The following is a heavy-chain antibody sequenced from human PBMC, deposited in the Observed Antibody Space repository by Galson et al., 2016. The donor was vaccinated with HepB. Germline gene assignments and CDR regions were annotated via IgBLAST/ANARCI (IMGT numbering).Heavy chain of an antibody. D-gene: IGHD1-26*01. Sequence: SLRLSCAASGFTFSTYAMSWVRQAPGKRLEWVSAISGRDSGTYHADSVKGRFTISRDNSKNTLYLQMKSLRAEDTAVYYCAKDVGGEAFFEYWGQGALVTVSS. CDR2: ISGRDSGT. V-gene: IGHV3-23*01. CDR3: AKDVGGEAFFEY. CDR1: GFTFSTYA. J-gene: IGHJ4*02.